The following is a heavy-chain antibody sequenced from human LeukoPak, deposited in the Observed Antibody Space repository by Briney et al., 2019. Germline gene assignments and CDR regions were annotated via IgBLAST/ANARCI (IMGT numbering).Heavy chain of an antibody. CDR1: GFTFSSYG. Sequence: GGSLRLSCAASGFTFSSYGMHWVRQAPGKGLEWVAFIRYDGSNKYYADSVKGRFTISRDNSKNSLYLQMNSLKAEDTAVYYCARDLCSTSSCYGWGQGTLVTVSS. V-gene: IGHV3-30*02. CDR2: IRYDGSNK. J-gene: IGHJ4*02. CDR3: ARDLCSTSSCYG. D-gene: IGHD2-2*01.